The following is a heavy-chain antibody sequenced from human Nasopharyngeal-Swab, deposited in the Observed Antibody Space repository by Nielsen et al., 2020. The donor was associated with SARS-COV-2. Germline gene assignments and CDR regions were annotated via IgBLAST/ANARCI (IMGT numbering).Heavy chain of an antibody. CDR2: INQRGST. CDR1: GGSFSGYY. Sequence: SETLSLTCAIYGGSFSGYYWSWIRQPPGKGLEWIGEINQRGSTDYNPSLKSRVTISVDTSKNQFSLKLTSVTAADTAAYYCARGEPATGAKRGDWFDPWGQGTLVTVSS. V-gene: IGHV4-34*01. CDR3: ARGEPATGAKRGDWFDP. D-gene: IGHD4/OR15-4a*01. J-gene: IGHJ5*02.